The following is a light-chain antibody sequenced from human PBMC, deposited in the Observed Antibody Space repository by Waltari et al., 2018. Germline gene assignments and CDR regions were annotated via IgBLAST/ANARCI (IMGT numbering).Light chain of an antibody. J-gene: IGLJ1*01. CDR2: DVS. Sequence: QSALTQPASVSGSPGQSITIPCTGATSDVACNNYASWYQHHPGKAPKLMIYDVSNRPSGISYRFSGSKSGNTASLTISGLQAEDEADYYCSLYTSSSTLYVFGTGTKVTVL. CDR3: SLYTSSSTLYV. CDR1: TSDVACNNY. V-gene: IGLV2-14*03.